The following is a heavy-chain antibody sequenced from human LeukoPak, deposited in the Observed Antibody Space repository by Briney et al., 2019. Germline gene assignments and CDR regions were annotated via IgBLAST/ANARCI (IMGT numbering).Heavy chain of an antibody. CDR1: GFTFSFYA. J-gene: IGHJ2*01. V-gene: IGHV3-23*01. D-gene: IGHD3-22*01. CDR3: ARDNRNRWSSGSHWYFDL. Sequence: PGGSLRLSCAASGFTFSFYAMSWVRQAPGKGLEWVSAVSGSGGSTYYADSVKGRFTISRDNSKNTLYLQMNSLRAEDTAVYYCARDNRNRWSSGSHWYFDLWGRGTLVTVSS. CDR2: VSGSGGST.